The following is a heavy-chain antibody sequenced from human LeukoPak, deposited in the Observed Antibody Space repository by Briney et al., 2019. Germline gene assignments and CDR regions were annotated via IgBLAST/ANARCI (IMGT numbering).Heavy chain of an antibody. D-gene: IGHD2-2*01. CDR2: KYYSGSA. V-gene: IGHV4-31*03. CDR1: GVSVSDGRYY. CDR3: ATPYCSSISCLDVFNM. J-gene: IGHJ3*02. Sequence: PSQTLSLTCSVSGVSVSDGRYYWTWIRPHPGKGLEWIGYKYYSGSANYNPSLKSRLTISVDTSKNQFSLQLSSVTAADTATYYCATPYCSSISCLDVFNMWGQGTRATVSS.